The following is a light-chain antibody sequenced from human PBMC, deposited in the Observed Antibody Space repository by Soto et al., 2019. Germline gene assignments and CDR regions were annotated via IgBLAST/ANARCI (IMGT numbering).Light chain of an antibody. V-gene: IGKV3D-15*01. CDR1: QTVYSI. J-gene: IGKJ4*01. Sequence: EIVMTQSPATLSVSPGERATLSCRASQTVYSILAWDQPKLGQAPRLLSYGASTRATGIPARFSGSGSGTEFTLTISSLQSEDFAVSSCQQYNDWPLTFGGGTKVEIK. CDR3: QQYNDWPLT. CDR2: GAS.